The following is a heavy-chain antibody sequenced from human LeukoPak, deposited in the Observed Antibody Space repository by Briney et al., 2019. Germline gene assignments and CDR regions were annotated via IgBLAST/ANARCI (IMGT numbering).Heavy chain of an antibody. V-gene: IGHV3-23*01. Sequence: GASLTLFCGPSGFTLSRYHMMCLPQATGKGLEWVSGINGGGGSTHYADSVTGRFTISTDKSKNTLYLQMNSLRAEDTAVYYCAKGALRGYGGYDRVGFALNWGQVTLVTVSS. D-gene: IGHD5-12*01. CDR3: AKGALRGYGGYDRVGFALN. CDR2: INGGGGST. J-gene: IGHJ4*02. CDR1: GFTLSRYH.